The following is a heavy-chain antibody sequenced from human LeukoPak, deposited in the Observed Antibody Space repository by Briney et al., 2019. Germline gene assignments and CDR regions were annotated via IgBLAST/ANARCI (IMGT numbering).Heavy chain of an antibody. D-gene: IGHD2-21*02. CDR2: IIPIFGTA. Sequence: SVKVSCKASGGTFSSYAISWVRQAPGQGLEWMGGIIPIFGTANYAQKFQGRVTITTDESTSTAYMELSSLRSEDTAVYYCASSCGGDCYSPTYYYYYYMDVWGKGTTITVSS. CDR3: ASSCGGDCYSPTYYYYYYMDV. J-gene: IGHJ6*03. CDR1: GGTFSSYA. V-gene: IGHV1-69*05.